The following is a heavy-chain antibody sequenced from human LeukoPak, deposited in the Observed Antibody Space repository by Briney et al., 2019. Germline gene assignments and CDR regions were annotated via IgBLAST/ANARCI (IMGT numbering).Heavy chain of an antibody. Sequence: SETLSLSCAVYGGSFSGYYWSWIRQPPGKGLEWIGEINHSGSTNYNPSPKRRVTISVGNSKNQFSLKLSSVTAADTAVYYCARGPLPPPYYYDSSGSRYFDYWGQGTLVTVSS. CDR3: ARGPLPPPYYYDSSGSRYFDY. J-gene: IGHJ4*02. V-gene: IGHV4-34*01. CDR2: INHSGST. D-gene: IGHD3-22*01. CDR1: GGSFSGYY.